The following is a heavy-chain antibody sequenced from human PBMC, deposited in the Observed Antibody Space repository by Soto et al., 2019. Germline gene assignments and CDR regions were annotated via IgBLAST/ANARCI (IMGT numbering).Heavy chain of an antibody. CDR3: AKVVGRLRLYYYYGMDV. J-gene: IGHJ6*02. CDR2: ISGSGGST. D-gene: IGHD5-12*01. Sequence: PGGSLRLSCAASGFTFSSYAMSWVRQAPGRGLEWVSAISGSGGSTYYADSVKGRFTISRDNSKNTLYLQMNSLRAEDTAVYYCAKVVGRLRLYYYYGMDVWGQGTTVTVSS. CDR1: GFTFSSYA. V-gene: IGHV3-23*01.